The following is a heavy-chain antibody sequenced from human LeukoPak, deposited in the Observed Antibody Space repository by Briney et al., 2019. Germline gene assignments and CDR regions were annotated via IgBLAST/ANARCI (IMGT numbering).Heavy chain of an antibody. Sequence: SETLSLTCAVSGGSIISNKWWTWVRQPPGKGLEWIGEIFHTGSTNYNPSLKSRVTISPDTSKNQFSLKLSSVTAADTAVYYCARVAHDLYPYYFDYWGQGTLVTVSS. D-gene: IGHD2-15*01. J-gene: IGHJ4*02. CDR3: ARVAHDLYPYYFDY. V-gene: IGHV4-4*02. CDR2: IFHTGST. CDR1: GGSIISNKW.